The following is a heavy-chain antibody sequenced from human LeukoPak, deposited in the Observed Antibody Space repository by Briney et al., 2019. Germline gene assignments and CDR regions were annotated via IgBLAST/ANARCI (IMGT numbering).Heavy chain of an antibody. CDR3: ARDLRVYYDSSDY. CDR2: ISSSSSYI. Sequence: ASVKVSCKVSGYTLTELSIHWVRQAPGKGLEWVSSISSSSSYIYYADSVKGRFTIPRDNAKNSLYLQMNSLRAEDTAVYYCARDLRVYYDSSDYWGQGTLVTVSS. J-gene: IGHJ4*02. CDR1: GYTLTELS. V-gene: IGHV3-21*01. D-gene: IGHD3-22*01.